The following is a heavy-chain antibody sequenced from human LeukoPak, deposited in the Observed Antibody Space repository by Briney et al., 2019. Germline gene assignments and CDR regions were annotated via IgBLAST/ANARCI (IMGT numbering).Heavy chain of an antibody. Sequence: ASVKVSCKASGYTFTSYGISWVRQAPGQGLEWMGWISAYNGNTNYAQKLQGRVTMTTDTSTSTAYMELRSLRSDDTAVYYCATDHHYGSGSYYNLYYYYGMDVWGQGTTVTVSS. CDR1: GYTFTSYG. CDR2: ISAYNGNT. J-gene: IGHJ6*02. D-gene: IGHD3-10*01. CDR3: ATDHHYGSGSYYNLYYYYGMDV. V-gene: IGHV1-18*01.